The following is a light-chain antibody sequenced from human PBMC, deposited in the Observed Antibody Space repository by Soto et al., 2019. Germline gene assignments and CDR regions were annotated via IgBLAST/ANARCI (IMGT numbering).Light chain of an antibody. V-gene: IGKV1-27*01. CDR2: AAS. J-gene: IGKJ4*01. Sequence: DIQMTQSPSSLSASVGDRVTITCRASQGISNYLVWYQQKPGKVPSLLIYAASTLQSGVPSRFSGSTSGTDFTLTISGLQPEDVATYYCQKYYSAPLTFGGGTKVEI. CDR1: QGISNY. CDR3: QKYYSAPLT.